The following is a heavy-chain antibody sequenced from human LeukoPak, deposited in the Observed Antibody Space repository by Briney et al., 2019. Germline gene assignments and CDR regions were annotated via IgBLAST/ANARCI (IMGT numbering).Heavy chain of an antibody. J-gene: IGHJ5*02. CDR1: GFTFTNYN. CDR2: ISGTNSYI. D-gene: IGHD4/OR15-4a*01. V-gene: IGHV3-21*01. CDR3: ARIAHSANFPNWFDP. Sequence: PGGSLRLSCAASGFTFTNYNMNWVRQAPGKGLEWVSSISGTNSYIYYADSVKGRFTISRDNAKNSLYLQMNSLRAEDTAVYYCARIAHSANFPNWFDPWGQGTLVTVSS.